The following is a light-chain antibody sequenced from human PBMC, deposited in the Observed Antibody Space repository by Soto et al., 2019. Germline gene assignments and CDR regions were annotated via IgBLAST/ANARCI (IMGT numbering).Light chain of an antibody. CDR3: QSYDSRLRSYV. V-gene: IGLV1-40*01. J-gene: IGLJ1*01. CDR2: GNS. CDR1: SSNIGAGYD. Sequence: QSVLTQPPSVSGAPGQRVTISCTGSSSNIGAGYDVHWYQQLPGTAPKLLIYGNSNRPSGVPDRFSGSKSGTSASLAITGLQAEDEADYYCQSYDSRLRSYVFGTGTKFTVL.